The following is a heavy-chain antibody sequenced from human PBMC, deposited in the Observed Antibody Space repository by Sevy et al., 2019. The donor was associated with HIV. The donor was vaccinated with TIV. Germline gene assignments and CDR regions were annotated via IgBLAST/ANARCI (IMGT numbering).Heavy chain of an antibody. CDR3: ARGGHLPLDAFNL. Sequence: GESLKISCKASGYSFTAYWIGWVRHMPGKGLTWMGILFPGNSDVRSFEGHVTVSVDKSVNTAYLQWGGRKASDSAIYYCARGGHLPLDAFNLWGQGTMVTVSS. CDR1: GYSFTAYW. D-gene: IGHD2-15*01. CDR2: LFPGNSDV. V-gene: IGHV5-51*01. J-gene: IGHJ3*01.